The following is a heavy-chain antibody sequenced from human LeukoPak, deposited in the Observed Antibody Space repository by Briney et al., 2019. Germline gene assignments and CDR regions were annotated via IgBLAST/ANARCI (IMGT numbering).Heavy chain of an antibody. CDR3: ARGGTTVTPGLLWFDP. J-gene: IGHJ5*02. CDR2: IYYSGST. D-gene: IGHD4-17*01. Sequence: PSETLSLTCSVSGGSISSYYWSWIRQPPGKGLEWIGYIYYSGSTKYNPSLKSRVTISVDTSKNQFSLKLSSVTAADTAVYYCARGGTTVTPGLLWFDPWGQGTLVTVSS. CDR1: GGSISSYY. V-gene: IGHV4-59*01.